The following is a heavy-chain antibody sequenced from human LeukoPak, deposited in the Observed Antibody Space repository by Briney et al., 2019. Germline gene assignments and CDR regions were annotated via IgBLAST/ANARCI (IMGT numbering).Heavy chain of an antibody. D-gene: IGHD5-12*01. CDR1: GFTFSSYA. CDR2: ISGTGDST. J-gene: IGHJ4*02. Sequence: GGSLRLSCAASGFTFSSYAMYWVRQAPGKGLEWVSAISGTGDSTYYADSVKGRFTISRDNSKNTLYLQMNSLRAEDTAVYYCAKWEDISLYYFDYWGQGTLVTVSS. V-gene: IGHV3-23*01. CDR3: AKWEDISLYYFDY.